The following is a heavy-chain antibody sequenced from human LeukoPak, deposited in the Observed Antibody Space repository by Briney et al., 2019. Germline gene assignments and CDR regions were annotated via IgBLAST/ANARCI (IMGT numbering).Heavy chain of an antibody. V-gene: IGHV1-8*03. J-gene: IGHJ4*02. CDR1: GYTFTSYD. CDR3: ARGIDGYNFIDY. D-gene: IGHD5-24*01. Sequence: ASVKVSCKASGYTFTSYDINWVRQATGQGLEWMGWMNPNSGNTGYAQKFQGRVTITRNTSISTAYMELSSLRSDDTAVYYCARGIDGYNFIDYWGQGTLVTVSS. CDR2: MNPNSGNT.